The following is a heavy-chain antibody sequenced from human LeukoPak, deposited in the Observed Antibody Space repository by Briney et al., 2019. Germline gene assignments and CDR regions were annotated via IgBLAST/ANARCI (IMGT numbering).Heavy chain of an antibody. CDR2: IYYSGST. D-gene: IGHD1-26*01. CDR3: ARVHFDWELLGAYYFDY. Sequence: SETLSLTCTVSGGSISSSSYYWGWICQPPGKGLEWIGNIYYSGSTYYNPSLKSRVTISVDTSKNQFSLKLSSVTAADTAVYYCARVHFDWELLGAYYFDYWGQGTLVTVSS. J-gene: IGHJ4*02. V-gene: IGHV4-39*07. CDR1: GGSISSSSYY.